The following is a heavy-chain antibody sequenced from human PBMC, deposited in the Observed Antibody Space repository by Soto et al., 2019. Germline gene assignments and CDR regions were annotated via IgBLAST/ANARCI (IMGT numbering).Heavy chain of an antibody. CDR1: GFTFSSYG. J-gene: IGHJ6*02. CDR3: AKDLIMVRGVAYYYYYGMDV. CDR2: ISYGGSNK. Sequence: PGGSLRLSCAASGFTFSSYGMHWVRQAPGKGLEWVAVISYGGSNKYYADSVKGRFTISRDNSKNTLYLQMNSLRAEDTAVYYCAKDLIMVRGVAYYYYYGMDVWGQGTTVTVSS. V-gene: IGHV3-30*18. D-gene: IGHD3-10*01.